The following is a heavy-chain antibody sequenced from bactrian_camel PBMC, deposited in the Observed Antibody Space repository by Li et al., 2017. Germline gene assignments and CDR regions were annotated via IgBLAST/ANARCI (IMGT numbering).Heavy chain of an antibody. D-gene: IGHD2*01. Sequence: VQLVESGGGSVQAGGSLELSCAVSQHTLSTICMAWFRQAPGKGREGVATISRAGGWTDYADSVKGRFTISQDNAKNTVYLQLNSLKTDDTAMYYCAIWNPVLFRLPDWGQGTQVTVS. CDR1: QHTLSTIC. J-gene: IGHJ4*01. CDR3: AIWNPVLFRLPD. CDR2: ISRAGGWT. V-gene: IGHV3S31*01.